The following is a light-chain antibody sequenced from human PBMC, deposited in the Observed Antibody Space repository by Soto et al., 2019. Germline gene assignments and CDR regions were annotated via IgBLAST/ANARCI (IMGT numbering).Light chain of an antibody. CDR3: LQFCISPYT. V-gene: IGKV3-20*01. Sequence: EIALTQSPGTLSLSPGERATLSCRASHSVSSSYVAWYQQKPGQTPRLVIYGASTRATGTPDRFSGSGSGTDFTLTISGLEAEDFAVYFCLQFCISPYTFGQGTKLEV. CDR1: HSVSSSY. CDR2: GAS. J-gene: IGKJ2*01.